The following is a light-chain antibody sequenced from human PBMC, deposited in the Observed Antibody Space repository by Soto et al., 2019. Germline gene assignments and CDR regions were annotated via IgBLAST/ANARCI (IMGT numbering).Light chain of an antibody. CDR3: QHYNNHPPT. V-gene: IGKV1-33*01. Sequence: DIKMTQSPSSLSASVGDRVTISCQASQDIRNSLNWYQQKPGKAPDLLIYDAYNLETGVPSRFSGSGAGTDFTLTISSLQPDDIATYYCQHYNNHPPTFGPGTHVDIK. CDR2: DAY. J-gene: IGKJ3*01. CDR1: QDIRNS.